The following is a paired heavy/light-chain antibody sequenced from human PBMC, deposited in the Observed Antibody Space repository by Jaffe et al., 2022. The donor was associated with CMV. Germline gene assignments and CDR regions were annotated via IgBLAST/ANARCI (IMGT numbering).Light chain of an antibody. CDR1: QDIDDD. CDR2: EAT. V-gene: IGKV5-2*01. Sequence: ETTLTQSPAFVSATPGDKVHISCKASQDIDDDLNWYQQKPGEAAISIIQEATTLVPGIPPRFSGSGYGTDFTLTINNIESEDAAYYFCLQHDNFPYTFGQGTKLEIK. J-gene: IGKJ2*01. CDR3: LQHDNFPYT.
Heavy chain of an antibody. J-gene: IGHJ6*02. V-gene: IGHV4-59*01. CDR3: ARDRVVVTADSHYYYGMDV. Sequence: QVQLQESGPGLVKPSETLSLTCTVSGGSISSYYWSWIRQPPGKGLEWIGYIYYSGSTKYNPSLKSRVTISVDTSKNQFSLKLNSVTAADTAVYYCARDRVVVTADSHYYYGMDVWGQGTTVTVSS. D-gene: IGHD2-21*02. CDR1: GGSISSYY. CDR2: IYYSGST.